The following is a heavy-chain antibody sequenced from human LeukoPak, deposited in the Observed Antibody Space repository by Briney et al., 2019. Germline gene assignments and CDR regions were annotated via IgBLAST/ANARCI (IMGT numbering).Heavy chain of an antibody. CDR3: ARRGSGWYIRPREDRDGYNSPDRSSDAFDI. CDR2: IDTSGST. J-gene: IGHJ3*02. D-gene: IGHD5-24*01. V-gene: IGHV4-61*02. CDR1: GDSISSGTYY. Sequence: SETLSLTCAVSGDSISSGTYYWRWIRQPAGKGLEWIGRIDTSGSTNYNPSLKSRVTISIDMSKNQFFLKLSSVTAADTAVYYCARRGSGWYIRPREDRDGYNSPDRSSDAFDIWGQGTMVTVSS.